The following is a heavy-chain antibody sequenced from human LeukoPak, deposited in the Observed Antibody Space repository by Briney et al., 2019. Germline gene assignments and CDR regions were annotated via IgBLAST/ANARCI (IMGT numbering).Heavy chain of an antibody. CDR3: ARITDPDYRSGWSGADY. J-gene: IGHJ4*02. CDR2: IYTSGST. V-gene: IGHV4-4*07. Sequence: PSGTLSLTCIVSGGSISSYYWSWIRQPAGKGLEWIGRIYTSGSTSYNPSLKSRVTMSVDTSKNQFSLKLTSVTAADTAVYYCARITDPDYRSGWSGADYWGRGTRVTVSS. CDR1: GGSISSYY. D-gene: IGHD6-19*01.